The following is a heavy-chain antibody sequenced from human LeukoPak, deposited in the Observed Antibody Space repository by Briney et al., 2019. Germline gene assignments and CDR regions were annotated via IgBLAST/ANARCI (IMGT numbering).Heavy chain of an antibody. CDR2: IKQDGSEK. J-gene: IGHJ3*02. V-gene: IGHV3-7*01. CDR3: ARSFTHYDAFDI. Sequence: GGSLRLSCAASGFTFSSYCMSWVRQAPGKGLEWVANIKQDGSEKYYVDSVKGRFTISRDNAKNSLYLQMNSLRAEDTAVYYCARSFTHYDAFDIWGQGTMVTVSS. CDR1: GFTFSSYC.